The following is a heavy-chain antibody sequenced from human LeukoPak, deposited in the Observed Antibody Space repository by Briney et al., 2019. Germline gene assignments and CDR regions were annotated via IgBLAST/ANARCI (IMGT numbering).Heavy chain of an antibody. J-gene: IGHJ4*02. D-gene: IGHD4/OR15-4a*01. CDR3: ARRAGAYSHPYDY. V-gene: IGHV4-61*02. CDR2: VYTSGST. CDR1: GGSISSDNYS. Sequence: PSETLSLTCTVSGGSISSDNYSWSWIRQPAGKGLEWIGRVYTSGSTNYNPSLKSRVTISVDTSKKQFSLKLSSVTAADTAVYYCARRAGAYSHPYDYWGQGTLVTVSS.